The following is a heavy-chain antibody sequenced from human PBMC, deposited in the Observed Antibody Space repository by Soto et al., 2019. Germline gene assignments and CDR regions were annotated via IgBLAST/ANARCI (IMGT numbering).Heavy chain of an antibody. CDR3: ARGSKPAADPRTNHLYDFWSGYYPKDYYYYYYMDV. CDR2: INPNSGGT. CDR1: GYTFTGYY. D-gene: IGHD3-3*01. V-gene: IGHV1-2*04. J-gene: IGHJ6*03. Sequence: GASVKVSCKASGYTFTGYYMHWVRQAPGQGLEWMGWINPNSGGTNYAQKFQGWVTMTRDTSISTAYMELSRLRSDDTAVYYCARGSKPAADPRTNHLYDFWSGYYPKDYYYYYYMDVWGKGTTVTVSS.